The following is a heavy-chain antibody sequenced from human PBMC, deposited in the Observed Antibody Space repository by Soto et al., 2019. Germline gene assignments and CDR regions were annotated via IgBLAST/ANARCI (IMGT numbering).Heavy chain of an antibody. CDR3: AGGIWNDNAY. D-gene: IGHD1-1*01. CDR2: INPDGSNT. J-gene: IGHJ4*02. CDR1: GVSFSGNW. V-gene: IGHV3-74*01. Sequence: PGGSLRLSCAASGVSFSGNWMHWFRQAPGKGLLWVSRINPDGSNTDYADSVKGRFTISRDNAKNTLYLQMNSLRAEDTAVYYCAGGIWNDNAYWGQGTLVTVSS.